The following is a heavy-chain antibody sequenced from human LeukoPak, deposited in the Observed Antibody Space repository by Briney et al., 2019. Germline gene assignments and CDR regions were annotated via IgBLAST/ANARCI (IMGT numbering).Heavy chain of an antibody. CDR2: INHSGST. V-gene: IGHV4-34*01. D-gene: IGHD2-2*01. CDR3: AGAVVVGYDNGWPRRWFDP. Sequence: SETLSLTCAVYGGSFSGYYWSWIRQPPGKGLEWIGEINHSGSTNYNPSLKSRVTISVDTSKNQFSLKLSSVTAADTAVYYCAGAVVVGYDNGWPRRWFDPWGQGTLVTVSS. J-gene: IGHJ5*02. CDR1: GGSFSGYY.